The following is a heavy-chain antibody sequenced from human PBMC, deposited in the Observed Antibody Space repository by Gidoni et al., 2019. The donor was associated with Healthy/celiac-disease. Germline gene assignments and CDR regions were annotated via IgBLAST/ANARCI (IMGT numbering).Heavy chain of an antibody. Sequence: LEWVSSISSSSSYIYYADSVKGRFTISRDNAKNSLYLQMNSLRAEDTAVYYCARDPANFDYWGQGTLVTVSS. V-gene: IGHV3-21*01. CDR3: ARDPANFDY. CDR2: ISSSSSYI. J-gene: IGHJ4*02.